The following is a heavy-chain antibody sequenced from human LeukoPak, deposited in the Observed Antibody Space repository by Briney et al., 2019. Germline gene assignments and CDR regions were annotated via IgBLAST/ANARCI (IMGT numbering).Heavy chain of an antibody. D-gene: IGHD3-3*01. J-gene: IGHJ4*02. Sequence: SETLSLTCAVYGGSFSGYYWSWIRQPPGKGLEWIGEINHSGSTNYNPSLKSRVTISVDTSKNQFSLKLSSVTAADTAVYYCARLIAFTIFGVPKEYFDYWGQGTLVTVSS. CDR2: INHSGST. CDR3: ARLIAFTIFGVPKEYFDY. V-gene: IGHV4-34*01. CDR1: GGSFSGYY.